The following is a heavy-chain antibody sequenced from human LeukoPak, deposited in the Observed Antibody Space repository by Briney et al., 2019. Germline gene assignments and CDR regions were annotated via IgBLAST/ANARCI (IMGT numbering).Heavy chain of an antibody. CDR2: ISYDGTDK. Sequence: GRSLRLSCAASGFPFSTYAMHWVRQAPGKGLEWVALISYDGTDKYYGDSVKGRLTISRDNSKNTLYLQVNSLRAEDTAVYYCAGGYCANAVCYPDYWGQGTLVTVPS. V-gene: IGHV3-30*04. J-gene: IGHJ4*02. CDR1: GFPFSTYA. D-gene: IGHD2-8*01. CDR3: AGGYCANAVCYPDY.